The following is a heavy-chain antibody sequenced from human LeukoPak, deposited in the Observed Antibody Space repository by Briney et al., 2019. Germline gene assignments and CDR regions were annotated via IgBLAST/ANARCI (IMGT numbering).Heavy chain of an antibody. CDR3: ARGAKLAFDI. Sequence: QAGGSLRLSCAASGFTVSSNYVSWVRQARGRGLEWVSVIYSGGSTYYADSVKGRFTISRDNSKNTLYLQMNSLRAEDTAVYYCARGAKLAFDIWGQGTMVTVSS. D-gene: IGHD4/OR15-4a*01. CDR1: GFTVSSNY. V-gene: IGHV3-53*01. J-gene: IGHJ3*02. CDR2: IYSGGST.